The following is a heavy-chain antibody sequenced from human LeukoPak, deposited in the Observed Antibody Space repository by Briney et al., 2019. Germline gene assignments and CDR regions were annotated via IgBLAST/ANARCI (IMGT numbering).Heavy chain of an antibody. D-gene: IGHD1-26*01. CDR3: ARVGAAYQDSNY. J-gene: IGHJ4*02. CDR1: GYTFTAFF. Sequence: VASVKVSCKTSGYTFTAFFIHWVRQGPGQGLEWMGWLNPNSGGTNYAQKFQGRVTMTRDTSISTAYMELSRLRSDDTAVYFCARVGAAYQDSNYWGQGTLVTVSS. V-gene: IGHV1-2*02. CDR2: LNPNSGGT.